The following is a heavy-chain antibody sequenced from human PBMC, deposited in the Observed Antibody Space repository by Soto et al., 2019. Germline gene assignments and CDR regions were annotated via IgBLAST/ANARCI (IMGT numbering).Heavy chain of an antibody. V-gene: IGHV4-30-4*01. J-gene: IGHJ4*02. Sequence: SETLSLTCTVSGGSISSGDYYWSWIRQPPGKGLEWIGYIYYSGSTYYNPSLKSRVTISVDTSKNQFSLKLSSVTAADTAVYYCARATFYGDYGMEIDYWGQGTLVTVSS. CDR2: IYYSGST. CDR1: GGSISSGDYY. CDR3: ARATFYGDYGMEIDY. D-gene: IGHD4-17*01.